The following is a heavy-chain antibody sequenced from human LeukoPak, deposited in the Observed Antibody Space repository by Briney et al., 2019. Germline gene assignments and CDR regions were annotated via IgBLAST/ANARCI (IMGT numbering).Heavy chain of an antibody. Sequence: SETLSLTCTVSGGSITTHYWSWIRQPPGKGLEWIAYLRDSVTTKDTPSLKSRVTLSADTSKNQYFLRLTSVTAADTAVYYCATIKRGDIFGYFDFWGQGILVTASS. J-gene: IGHJ4*02. CDR2: LRDSVTT. CDR1: GGSITTHY. CDR3: ATIKRGDIFGYFDF. V-gene: IGHV4-59*11. D-gene: IGHD5-18*01.